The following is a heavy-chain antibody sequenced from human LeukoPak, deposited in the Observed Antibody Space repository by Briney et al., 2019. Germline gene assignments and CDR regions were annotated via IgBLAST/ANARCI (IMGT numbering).Heavy chain of an antibody. CDR3: ARGGDVYCSGGSCYSAAFDI. J-gene: IGHJ3*02. CDR2: INWNGGST. Sequence: GGSLRLSCAASGFTFDDYGMSWVRQAPGKGLEWVSGINWNGGSTGYADSVKGRFTISRDNAKNSLYLQMNSLRAEDTALYYCARGGDVYCSGGSCYSAAFDIWGQGTMVTVSS. CDR1: GFTFDDYG. D-gene: IGHD2-15*01. V-gene: IGHV3-20*04.